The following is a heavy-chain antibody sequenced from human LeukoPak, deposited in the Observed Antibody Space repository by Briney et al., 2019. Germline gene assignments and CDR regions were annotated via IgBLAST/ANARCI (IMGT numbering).Heavy chain of an antibody. J-gene: IGHJ4*02. CDR3: ARQRLAAAGKISDY. CDR1: GYTFTSYG. D-gene: IGHD6-13*01. Sequence: ASVKVSCKASGYTFTSYGISWVRQAPGQGLEWMGWVSAYNGNTNYAQKLQGRVTMTTDTSTSTAYMELRSLRSDDTAVYYCARQRLAAAGKISDYWGQGTLVTVSS. V-gene: IGHV1-18*01. CDR2: VSAYNGNT.